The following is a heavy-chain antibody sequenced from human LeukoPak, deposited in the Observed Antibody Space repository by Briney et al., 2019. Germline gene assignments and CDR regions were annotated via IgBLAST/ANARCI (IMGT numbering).Heavy chain of an antibody. Sequence: GGSLRLSCAAPGFTFSSYWMHWVRQAPGKGLVWVSRINSDGSSTSYADSVKGRFTISRDNAKNTLYLQMNSLRAEDTAVYYCARVPFDYYDSSGPFDYWGQGTLVTVSS. D-gene: IGHD3-22*01. CDR1: GFTFSSYW. V-gene: IGHV3-74*01. CDR2: INSDGSST. CDR3: ARVPFDYYDSSGPFDY. J-gene: IGHJ4*02.